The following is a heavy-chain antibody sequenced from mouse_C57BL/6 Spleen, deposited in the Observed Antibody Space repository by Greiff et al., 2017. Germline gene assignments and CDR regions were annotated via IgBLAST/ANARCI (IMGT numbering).Heavy chain of an antibody. D-gene: IGHD1-1*01. CDR3: TRDGGYGSSFFDY. CDR1: GFTFSSYA. Sequence: DVMLVESGEGLVKPGGSLKLSCAASGFTFSSYAMSWVRQTPEKRLEWVAYISSGGDYIYYADTVKGRFTISRDNARNTLYLQMSSLKSEDTAMYYCTRDGGYGSSFFDYWGQGTTLTVSS. V-gene: IGHV5-9-1*02. J-gene: IGHJ2*01. CDR2: ISSGGDYI.